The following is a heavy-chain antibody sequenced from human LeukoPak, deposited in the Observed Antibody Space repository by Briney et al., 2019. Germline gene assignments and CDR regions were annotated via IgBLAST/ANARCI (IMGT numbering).Heavy chain of an antibody. CDR1: GFTFRNYW. CDR2: IKEDGSET. CDR3: ARDTYLTTVIYYYGMDV. Sequence: GGSLRLSCEASGFTFRNYWMIWVRQAPGKGLERVANIKEDGSETYYVDSVKGRFTISRDNAKNSLYLQMNSLRAEDTAVYYCARDTYLTTVIYYYGMDVWGQGTTVTVSS. V-gene: IGHV3-7*01. J-gene: IGHJ6*02. D-gene: IGHD4-11*01.